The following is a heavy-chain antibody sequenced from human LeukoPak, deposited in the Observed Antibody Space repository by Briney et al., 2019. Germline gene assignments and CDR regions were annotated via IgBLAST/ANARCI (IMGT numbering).Heavy chain of an antibody. D-gene: IGHD3-3*01. J-gene: IGHJ4*02. V-gene: IGHV3-7*01. CDR3: ARDRGTTYYDFWSGRGGFDY. CDR1: GFTFSSYW. CDR2: IKQDGSEK. Sequence: GGSLRLSCAASGFTFSSYWMSWVRQAPGKGLEWVSNIKQDGSEKYYVDSVKGRFTISRDNAKNSLYLQMNSLRPEDTAVYYCARDRGTTYYDFWSGRGGFDYWGQGTLVTVSP.